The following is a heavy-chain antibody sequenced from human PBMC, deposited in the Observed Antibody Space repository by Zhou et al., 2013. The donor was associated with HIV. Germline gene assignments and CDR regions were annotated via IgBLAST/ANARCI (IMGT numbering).Heavy chain of an antibody. Sequence: QVQLVQSGAEVKKPGSSVKVSCKASGGTFSSYAISWVRQAPGQGLEWMGRIIPILGIANYAQKFQGRVTITADKSTSTAYMELSSLRSEDTAVYYCARVFSSGYDPLDYWGQGTLVTVSS. V-gene: IGHV1-69*04. CDR3: ARVFSSGYDPLDY. CDR1: GGTFSSYA. CDR2: IIPILGIA. D-gene: IGHD5-12*01. J-gene: IGHJ4*02.